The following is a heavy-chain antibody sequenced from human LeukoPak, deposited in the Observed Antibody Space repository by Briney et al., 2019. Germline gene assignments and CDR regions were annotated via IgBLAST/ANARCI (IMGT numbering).Heavy chain of an antibody. CDR1: GFTFSDYY. Sequence: PGGSLRLSCAASGFTFSDYYMSWIRQAPGKGLEWVSYISSSGSTIYYADSVKGRFTISRDNAKNSLYLQMNSLRAEDTAVYYCASTHYYDSSPFDYWGQGTLVTVSS. V-gene: IGHV3-11*01. CDR2: ISSSGSTI. J-gene: IGHJ4*02. D-gene: IGHD3-22*01. CDR3: ASTHYYDSSPFDY.